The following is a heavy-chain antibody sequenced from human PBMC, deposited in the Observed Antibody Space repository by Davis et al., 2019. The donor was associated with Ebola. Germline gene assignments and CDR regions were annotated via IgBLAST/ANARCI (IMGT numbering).Heavy chain of an antibody. CDR1: GYTFPNYW. CDR2: IYPGDTDT. CDR3: ARGNSPRTVYNGMAV. D-gene: IGHD6-13*01. J-gene: IGHJ6*02. Sequence: GSLRLSCAGSGYTFPNYWIAWVRQMPGKGLEWMGIIYPGDTDTRHSPSFQGQVTISADKSITTAYLQWSILRASDTASYYCARGNSPRTVYNGMAVWGQGTAVTVSS. V-gene: IGHV5-51*01.